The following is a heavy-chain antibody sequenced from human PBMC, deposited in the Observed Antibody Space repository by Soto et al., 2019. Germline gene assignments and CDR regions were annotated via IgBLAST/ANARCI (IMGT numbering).Heavy chain of an antibody. CDR2: INPSGGST. D-gene: IGHD3-22*01. J-gene: IGHJ3*02. CDR1: GYTFTSYY. Sequence: GASVKVSCKASGYTFTSYYMHWLRQAPGQGLEWMGIINPSGGSTSYAQKFQGRVTMTRDTSTSTVYMELSSLRSEDTAVYYCARGGYYDSSAVPDAFDIWGQGTMVTVSS. V-gene: IGHV1-46*01. CDR3: ARGGYYDSSAVPDAFDI.